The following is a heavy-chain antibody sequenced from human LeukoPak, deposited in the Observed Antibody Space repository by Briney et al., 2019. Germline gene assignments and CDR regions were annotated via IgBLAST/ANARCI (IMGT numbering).Heavy chain of an antibody. D-gene: IGHD2-15*01. CDR1: GFTFSSYA. CDR2: ISGSGGST. CDR3: AMSGGSHYDTFDY. V-gene: IGHV3-23*01. Sequence: GGSLRLSCAASGFTFSSYAMSWVRQAPGKGLEWVSAISGSGGSTYYADSVKGRFTLSREHSKNTLYLQMNSLRAEDTAVYYCAMSGGSHYDTFDYWGQGTLVTVSS. J-gene: IGHJ4*02.